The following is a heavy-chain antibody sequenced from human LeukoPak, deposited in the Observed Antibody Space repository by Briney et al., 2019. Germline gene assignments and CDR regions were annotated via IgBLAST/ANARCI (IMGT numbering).Heavy chain of an antibody. D-gene: IGHD6-19*01. V-gene: IGHV5-51*01. CDR1: GYSFTSFW. J-gene: IGHJ4*02. Sequence: NPGESLQISCKASGYSFTSFWIAWVRQMPGKGLEWMGVIYPRDSDTRYSPSFQGQVTISADKSISTAYLQWTSLKASDTALYYCARRDGSGWYAIDYWGQGTLVTVSS. CDR2: IYPRDSDT. CDR3: ARRDGSGWYAIDY.